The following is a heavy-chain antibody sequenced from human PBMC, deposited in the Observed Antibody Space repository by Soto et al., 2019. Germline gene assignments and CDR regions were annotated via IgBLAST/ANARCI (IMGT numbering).Heavy chain of an antibody. J-gene: IGHJ4*01. CDR1: GFTLSSYG. CDR3: ATSNYGERD. CDR2: VSGDGGST. Sequence: EGQVLESGGGLVQPGGSLRLTCVASGFTLSSYGMSWVRQAPGKGLEWVSFVSGDGGSTYYIDSVKGRFTISRDSSKNTVCMQMNSLRAEDTAVYYCATSNYGERDWGQGTLDTVSS. V-gene: IGHV3-23*01. D-gene: IGHD4-17*01.